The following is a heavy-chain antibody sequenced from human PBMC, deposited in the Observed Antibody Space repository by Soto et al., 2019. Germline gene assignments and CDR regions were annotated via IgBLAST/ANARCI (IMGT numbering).Heavy chain of an antibody. CDR2: IYKTGKT. Sequence: QVHLQESGPGLLKPSQTLSLTCDVSGDFIGSGDYYWTWIRQPPGKGLEYIGYIYKTGKTYYNPSLKSRPFSSLDTSKSQFFLRLTSVTDADTAMYYCARSLSSSSGYFDPWGQGTLVTVSS. D-gene: IGHD6-6*01. J-gene: IGHJ5*02. CDR1: GDFIGSGDYY. V-gene: IGHV4-30-4*01. CDR3: ARSLSSSSGYFDP.